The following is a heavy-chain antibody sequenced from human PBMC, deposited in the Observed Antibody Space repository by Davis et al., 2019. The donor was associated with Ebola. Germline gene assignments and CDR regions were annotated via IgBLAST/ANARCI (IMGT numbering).Heavy chain of an antibody. CDR2: IWYDGSRK. Sequence: PGGSLRLSCAASGFNFRSYGMHWVRQAPDKGLEWVAVIWYDGSRKYYGDSVKGRFTISRDNAKNSLYLQMNSLRAEDTALYYCAKVGIAGEFDYWGQGTLVTVSS. CDR3: AKVGIAGEFDY. V-gene: IGHV3-33*03. D-gene: IGHD6-13*01. CDR1: GFNFRSYG. J-gene: IGHJ4*02.